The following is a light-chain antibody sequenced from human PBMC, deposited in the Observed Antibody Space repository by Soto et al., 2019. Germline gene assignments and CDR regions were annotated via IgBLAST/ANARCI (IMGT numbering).Light chain of an antibody. CDR2: DDS. CDR1: SSNVGGYND. V-gene: IGLV2-14*01. J-gene: IGLJ1*01. Sequence: QSALTQPASVSGSPGQTITISCTGTSSNVGGYNDVYWYQQLPGTAPKLIIYDDSNRPSGVSDRFSGSKSGNSASLAISGLQAEDEADYYCKSYKSSSIGYVFGTGTQVTVL. CDR3: KSYKSSSIGYV.